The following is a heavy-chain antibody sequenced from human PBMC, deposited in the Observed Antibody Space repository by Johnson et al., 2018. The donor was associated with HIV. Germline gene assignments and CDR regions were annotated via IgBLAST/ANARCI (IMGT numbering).Heavy chain of an antibody. D-gene: IGHD1-26*01. CDR3: ATFGGGSFHAFDI. CDR2: IRYDESNK. V-gene: IGHV3-30*02. Sequence: QMLLVESGGGVVQPGGSLRLSCAASGFTFSSYGMHWVRQAPDKGLEWVAFIRYDESNKYYADSVKGRFTISRDNSKNTFDLQMTSLRAEDTAVYYCATFGGGSFHAFDIWGQGTMVTVSS. CDR1: GFTFSSYG. J-gene: IGHJ3*02.